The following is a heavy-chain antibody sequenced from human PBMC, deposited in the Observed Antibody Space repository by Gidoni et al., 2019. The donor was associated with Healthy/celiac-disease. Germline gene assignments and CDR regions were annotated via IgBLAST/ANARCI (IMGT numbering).Heavy chain of an antibody. CDR1: GFTFSSDA. D-gene: IGHD5-18*01. V-gene: IGHV3-23*01. CDR3: PLPGPGVTDKYNWFDP. J-gene: IGHJ5*02. Sequence: SGFTFSSDAMSWVRQAPGKGLEWVSALSGSGGSTYYADAVKGRFTISRDNSKNTLYLQMNSLRAEDTAVYYCPLPGPGVTDKYNWFDPWGQGTLVTVSS. CDR2: LSGSGGST.